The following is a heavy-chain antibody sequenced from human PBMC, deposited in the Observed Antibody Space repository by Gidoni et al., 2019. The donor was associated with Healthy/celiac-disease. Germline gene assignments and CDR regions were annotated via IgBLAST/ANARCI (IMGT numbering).Heavy chain of an antibody. CDR2: ISGSGGST. CDR1: GFTFSSYA. V-gene: IGHV3-23*01. CDR3: AKWGISQSDYDFWSGYSWNAFDI. D-gene: IGHD3-3*01. Sequence: EVQLLESGGGLVQPGGSLRLSCAASGFTFSSYAMSWVRQAPGKGLEWVSAISGSGGSTYYADSVKGPFTISRDNSKNTLYLQMNSLRAEDTAVYYCAKWGISQSDYDFWSGYSWNAFDIWGQGTMVTVSS. J-gene: IGHJ3*02.